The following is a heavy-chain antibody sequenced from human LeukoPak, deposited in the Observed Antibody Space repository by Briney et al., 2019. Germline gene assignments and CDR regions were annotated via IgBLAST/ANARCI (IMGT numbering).Heavy chain of an antibody. CDR1: GYTFTGYY. Sequence: ASVKVSCKASGYTFTGYYMYWVRQAPGQGLEWMGWINPNSGGTNYAQKFQGRVTMTRDTSISTAYMELSRLRSDDTAVYYCARDGKYYYGSGSYSHPIDYWGQGTLVTVSS. D-gene: IGHD3-10*01. J-gene: IGHJ4*02. V-gene: IGHV1-2*02. CDR3: ARDGKYYYGSGSYSHPIDY. CDR2: INPNSGGT.